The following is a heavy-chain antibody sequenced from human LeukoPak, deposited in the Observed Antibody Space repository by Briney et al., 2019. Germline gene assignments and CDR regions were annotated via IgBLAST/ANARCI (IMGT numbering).Heavy chain of an antibody. V-gene: IGHV4-34*01. J-gene: IGHJ6*02. CDR1: GGSFSGYY. D-gene: IGHD6-13*01. CDR2: INHSGST. Sequence: PSETLSLTCAVYGGSFSGYYWSWIRQPPGKGLEWIGEINHSGSTNYNPSLKSRVTISVDTSKNQFSLKLSSVTAADTAVYYCARPGYSSSWYYYGMDVWGQGTTVTVSS. CDR3: ARPGYSSSWYYYGMDV.